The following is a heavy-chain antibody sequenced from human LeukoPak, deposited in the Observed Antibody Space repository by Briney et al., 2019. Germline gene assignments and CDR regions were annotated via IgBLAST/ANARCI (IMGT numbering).Heavy chain of an antibody. CDR1: GFTVSSNY. V-gene: IGHV4-30-4*08. CDR3: ARAREEADDAFDI. Sequence: LRLSCAASGFTVSSNYMSWVRQAPGKGLEWIGYIYYSGTTYYNPSLKSRVTTSVDTSKNQFSLKLSSVTAADTAVYYCARAREEADDAFDIWGQGTMVTVSS. CDR2: IYYSGTT. J-gene: IGHJ3*02.